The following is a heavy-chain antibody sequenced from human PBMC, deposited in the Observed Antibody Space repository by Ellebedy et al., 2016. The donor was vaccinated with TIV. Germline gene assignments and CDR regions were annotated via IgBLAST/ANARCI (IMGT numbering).Heavy chain of an antibody. CDR2: INPNSGGT. CDR1: GYTFTSYG. J-gene: IGHJ6*02. Sequence: ASVKVSXXASGYTFTSYGISWVRQAPGQGLEWMGWINPNSGGTNYAQKFQGWVTMTRDTSISTAYMELSRLRSDDTAVYYCARGRGVRVGMDVWGQGTTVTVSS. V-gene: IGHV1-2*04. D-gene: IGHD3-10*01. CDR3: ARGRGVRVGMDV.